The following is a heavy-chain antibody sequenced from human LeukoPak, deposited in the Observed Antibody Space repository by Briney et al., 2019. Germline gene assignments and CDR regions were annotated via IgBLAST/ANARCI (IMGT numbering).Heavy chain of an antibody. CDR3: ARTAYSSGWYVGSFDY. Sequence: GVSLKISCQGSGYSFITYWIGWVRQMPGKGLEWMGIIYPGDSDTKYSPSFQGQVTISADKSISTAYLQWSSLKASDTAMYYCARTAYSSGWYVGSFDYWGQGTLVTVSS. CDR2: IYPGDSDT. CDR1: GYSFITYW. V-gene: IGHV5-51*01. J-gene: IGHJ4*02. D-gene: IGHD6-19*01.